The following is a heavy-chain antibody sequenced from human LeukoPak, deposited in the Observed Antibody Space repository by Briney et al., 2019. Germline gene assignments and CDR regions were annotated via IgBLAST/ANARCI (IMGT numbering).Heavy chain of an antibody. V-gene: IGHV4-61*02. Sequence: PSQTLSLTCTVSGGSISSGTYYWSWIRQPAGKGLAWIGRIYFSGITTYNPSLKSRVTISVDTSKNQFSLKLSSVTAAYTAVYYCARESRTVEMPTSIHGHWLDPWGQGTLVTVSS. CDR1: GGSISSGTYY. D-gene: IGHD5-24*01. CDR3: ARESRTVEMPTSIHGHWLDP. J-gene: IGHJ5*02. CDR2: IYFSGIT.